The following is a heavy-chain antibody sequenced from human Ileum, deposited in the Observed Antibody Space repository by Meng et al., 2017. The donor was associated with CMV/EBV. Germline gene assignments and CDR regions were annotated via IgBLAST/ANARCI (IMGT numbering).Heavy chain of an antibody. D-gene: IGHD6-19*01. CDR1: GLSLSTDGGG. CDR2: VYWDDDK. CDR3: AYRRGGGSGWNWFGP. Sequence: QITLKESGPTLVKPTQGLTLTCTFSGLSLSTDGGGVGWIRQPPGKALEWLALVYWDDDKHYSPSLTSRVTVTKDTSENLVFLTLTNMDAVDTGTYYCAYRRGGGSGWNWFGPWGQGILVTVSS. V-gene: IGHV2-5*02. J-gene: IGHJ5*02.